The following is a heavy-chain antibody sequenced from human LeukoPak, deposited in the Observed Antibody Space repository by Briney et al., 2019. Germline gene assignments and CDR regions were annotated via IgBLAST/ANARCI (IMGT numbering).Heavy chain of an antibody. D-gene: IGHD2-15*01. V-gene: IGHV3-48*03. CDR3: ARDFDCSGGSCYSAYFDY. J-gene: IGHJ4*02. CDR2: ISSSGSTI. CDR1: GFTFSSYE. Sequence: GGSLRLSCAASGFTFSSYEMNWVRQAPGKGLEWVSYISSSGSTIYYADSVKGRFTISRDNAKNSLYLQMNSLRAEDTAVYYRARDFDCSGGSCYSAYFDYWGQGTLVTVSS.